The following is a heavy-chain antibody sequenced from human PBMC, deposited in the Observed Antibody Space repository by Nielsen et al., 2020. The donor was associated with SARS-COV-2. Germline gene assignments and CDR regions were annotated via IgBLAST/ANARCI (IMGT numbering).Heavy chain of an antibody. CDR1: GFTFDDYA. CDR3: VKDFVDGTITGTYYFYYGLDV. Sequence: SLKISCVASGFTFDDYAMHWVRQAPGKGLEWVSGISWNSRTRHYADSVKGRFTIARDNAKNSLYLEMSNLRGEDTALYYCVKDFVDGTITGTYYFYYGLDVWGQGTTVSVSS. V-gene: IGHV3-9*01. J-gene: IGHJ6*02. D-gene: IGHD1/OR15-1a*01. CDR2: ISWNSRTR.